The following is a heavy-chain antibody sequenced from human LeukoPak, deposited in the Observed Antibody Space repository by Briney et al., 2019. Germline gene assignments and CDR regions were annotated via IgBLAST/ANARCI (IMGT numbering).Heavy chain of an antibody. Sequence: SETLSLTCSVSGGSISSSTYYWGWIRQPPGRGLEWIGSIYYSGSTYYNPSLKSRVTISVDTSKNQFSLKLSSVTAADTAVYYCARTTMVRGTYYMDVWGKGTTVTVSS. CDR2: IYYSGST. V-gene: IGHV4-39*07. D-gene: IGHD3-10*01. CDR3: ARTTMVRGTYYMDV. CDR1: GGSISSSTYY. J-gene: IGHJ6*03.